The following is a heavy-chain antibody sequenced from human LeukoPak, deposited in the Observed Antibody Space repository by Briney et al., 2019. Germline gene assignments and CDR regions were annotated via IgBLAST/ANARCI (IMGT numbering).Heavy chain of an antibody. Sequence: PGGSLRFSCAASGFTSSSYEMNWVRQAPGKGLEWVSYISSSGRTIYYEDSVKGRFTISRDNAKNSLYLQMNSLRAEDTAVYYCARGVYYYDSSGYGPADAFDIWGQGTMVTVSS. J-gene: IGHJ3*02. V-gene: IGHV3-48*03. D-gene: IGHD3-22*01. CDR2: ISSSGRTI. CDR3: ARGVYYYDSSGYGPADAFDI. CDR1: GFTSSSYE.